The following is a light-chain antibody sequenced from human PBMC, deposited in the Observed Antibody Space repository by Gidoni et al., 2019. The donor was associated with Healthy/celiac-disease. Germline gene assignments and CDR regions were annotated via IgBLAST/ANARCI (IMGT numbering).Light chain of an antibody. V-gene: IGKV1-5*01. CDR2: DAS. CDR3: QQYNSYSVT. CDR1: QSISSW. J-gene: IGKJ3*01. Sequence: DIQMTQSPSTLSASVGDRVTITCRASQSISSWLAWYQQKPGKAPKLQIYDASSLESGVPSRFSGSGSGTECTLTISSLQPDDFATYYCQQYNSYSVTFGPGTKVDIK.